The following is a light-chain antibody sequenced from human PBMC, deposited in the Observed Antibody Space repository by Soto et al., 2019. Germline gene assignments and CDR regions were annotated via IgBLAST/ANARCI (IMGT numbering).Light chain of an antibody. Sequence: EIVMTQSPASVSVSPGETVTLSCRASENIGSTLGWYQQKPGQAPRLVIYGGVARATDVPGRFSGSGSGTDYTLTISSLQSEDLAVYYCQQYFNWPLTFGQGTKVDI. CDR1: ENIGST. CDR3: QQYFNWPLT. V-gene: IGKV3-15*01. J-gene: IGKJ1*01. CDR2: GGV.